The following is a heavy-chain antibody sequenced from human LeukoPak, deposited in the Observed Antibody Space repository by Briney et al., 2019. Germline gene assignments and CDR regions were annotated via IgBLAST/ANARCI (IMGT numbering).Heavy chain of an antibody. Sequence: GGSLRLSCAAYGLTFSSYCMNWVRQAPGEGLEWDSSISSSSSYIYYADSVKGRFTISRDNAKNSLYLQMNSLRAEDTAVYYCARRAAASYYFDYWGQGTLVTVSS. D-gene: IGHD6-13*01. J-gene: IGHJ4*02. CDR1: GLTFSSYC. V-gene: IGHV3-21*01. CDR3: ARRAAASYYFDY. CDR2: ISSSSSYI.